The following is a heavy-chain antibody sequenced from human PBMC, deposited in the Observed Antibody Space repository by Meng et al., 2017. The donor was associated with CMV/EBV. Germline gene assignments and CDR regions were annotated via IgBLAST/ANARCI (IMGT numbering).Heavy chain of an antibody. CDR3: ARTGIAAAGHNWFDP. CDR2: IYYSGST. Sequence: GSISSGGYYWSWIRQHPGKGLEWVGYIYYSGSTYYNPSLKSRVTISVDTSKNQFSLKLSSVTAADTAVYYCARTGIAAAGHNWFDPWGQGTLVTVSS. CDR1: GSISSGGYY. J-gene: IGHJ5*02. D-gene: IGHD6-13*01. V-gene: IGHV4-31*02.